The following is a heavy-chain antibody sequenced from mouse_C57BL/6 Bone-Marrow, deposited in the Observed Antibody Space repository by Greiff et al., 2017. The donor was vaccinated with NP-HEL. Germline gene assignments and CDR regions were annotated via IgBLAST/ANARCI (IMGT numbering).Heavy chain of an antibody. CDR3: ARGHYYGSSYDYFDY. J-gene: IGHJ2*01. V-gene: IGHV1-54*01. CDR2: INPGSGGT. CDR1: GYAFTNYL. D-gene: IGHD1-1*01. Sequence: QVQLQQSGAELVRPGTSVKVSCKASGYAFTNYLIEWVKQRPGQGLEWIGVINPGSGGTNYNEKFKGKATLTADKSSSTAYMQLSSLTSEDSAVYFCARGHYYGSSYDYFDYWGQGTTLTVSS.